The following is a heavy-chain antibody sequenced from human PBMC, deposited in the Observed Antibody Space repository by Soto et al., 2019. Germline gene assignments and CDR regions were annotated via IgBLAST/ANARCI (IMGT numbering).Heavy chain of an antibody. Sequence: QVQLVQSGAEVKKPGASVKVSCKASGYTFTSYGISWVRQAPGQGLEWMGWISAYNGNTNYAQKLQGRVTMTTDTSTSKAYMELRSLRSDDTAVYYCARDTGTTDYYYGMDVWGQGTTVTVSS. CDR3: ARDTGTTDYYYGMDV. D-gene: IGHD1-7*01. V-gene: IGHV1-18*04. J-gene: IGHJ6*02. CDR2: ISAYNGNT. CDR1: GYTFTSYG.